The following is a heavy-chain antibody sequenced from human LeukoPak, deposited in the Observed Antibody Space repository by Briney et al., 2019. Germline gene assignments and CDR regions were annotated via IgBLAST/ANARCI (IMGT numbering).Heavy chain of an antibody. CDR2: IWYDGSNK. CDR1: GFTFSSYG. D-gene: IGHD6-13*01. J-gene: IGHJ5*02. Sequence: PGGSLRLSCAASGFTFSSYGMHWVRQAPGKGLEWVAVIWYDGSNKYYADSVKGRFTISRDNSKNTLYLQMNSLRAEDTAVYYCAREASVAGRQQLRLDPWGQGTLVTVSS. V-gene: IGHV3-33*01. CDR3: AREASVAGRQQLRLDP.